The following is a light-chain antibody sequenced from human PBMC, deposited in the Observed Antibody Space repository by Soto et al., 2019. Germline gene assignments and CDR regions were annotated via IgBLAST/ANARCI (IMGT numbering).Light chain of an antibody. J-gene: IGKJ2*01. V-gene: IGKV1-5*01. CDR2: DAS. CDR3: QHYNTYYT. CDR1: QSISKW. Sequence: DIQMTQSPSTLSASAGDTVTITCRASQSISKWLAWYQQKPGKAPKLLIYDASNLESGVPSRFSGSGSGTEFPLTISSLQPDDFATYYCQHYNTYYTFGQGTNLEIK.